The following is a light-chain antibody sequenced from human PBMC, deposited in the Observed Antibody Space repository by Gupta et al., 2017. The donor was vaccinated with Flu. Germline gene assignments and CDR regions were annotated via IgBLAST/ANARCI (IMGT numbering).Light chain of an antibody. CDR3: MQVAHGPWA. CDR2: LGS. J-gene: IGKJ1*01. Sequence: DVVMTQSPLSLPVALGQPASISCRSSQSLVYSDGNTVLHWFQQRPGQSPRLLIYLGSHRDSGVPDRFSGSGSGTDFTLKISRVEAEDVGVYFCMQVAHGPWAFGEGTKVEIK. CDR1: QSLVYSDGNTV. V-gene: IGKV2-30*01.